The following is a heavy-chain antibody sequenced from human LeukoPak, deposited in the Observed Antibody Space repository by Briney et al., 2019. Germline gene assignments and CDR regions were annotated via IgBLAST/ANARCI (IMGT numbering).Heavy chain of an antibody. CDR2: INHLGNT. V-gene: IGHV4-34*01. CDR3: ARGSPKLDS. J-gene: IGHJ5*01. CDR1: GGAFGGYN. Sequence: SDALSLTCAVYGGAFGGYNLNWIRQAPGKGLEWIGEINHLGNTKTSPSLKGRVTLSVDTSKNQFSLRVTSVTAADTAVYYCARGSPKLDSWGQGTPVTVSS.